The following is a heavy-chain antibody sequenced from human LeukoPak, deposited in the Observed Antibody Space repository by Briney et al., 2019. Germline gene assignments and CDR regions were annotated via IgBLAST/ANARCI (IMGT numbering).Heavy chain of an antibody. D-gene: IGHD3-22*01. CDR2: ISYDGSNK. V-gene: IGHV3-30-3*01. Sequence: PGGSLRLSCAASGFTFSSYAMHWVRQAPGKGLEWVAVISYDGSNKHYADSVKGRFTISRDNSKNTLYLQMNSLRAEDTAVYYCARDLIVKYYYDSLQDGGAFDIWGQGTMVTVSS. CDR3: ARDLIVKYYYDSLQDGGAFDI. J-gene: IGHJ3*02. CDR1: GFTFSSYA.